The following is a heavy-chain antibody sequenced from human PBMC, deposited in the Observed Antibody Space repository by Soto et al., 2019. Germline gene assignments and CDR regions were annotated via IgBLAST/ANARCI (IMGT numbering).Heavy chain of an antibody. Sequence: SETLSLTCTVSGDSISSYYWSWIRQPPGKGLEWIGYIYYTGSTNYNPSLKSRVSISVDTSKNQFSLKLTSVTAADTAVYYCARDRERFDPWGQGTLVTVSS. V-gene: IGHV4-59*01. CDR3: ARDRERFDP. D-gene: IGHD1-26*01. CDR1: GDSISSYY. J-gene: IGHJ5*02. CDR2: IYYTGST.